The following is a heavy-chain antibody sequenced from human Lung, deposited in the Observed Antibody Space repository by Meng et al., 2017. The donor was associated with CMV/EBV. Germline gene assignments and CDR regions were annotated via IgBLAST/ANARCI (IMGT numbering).Heavy chain of an antibody. D-gene: IGHD2-2*01. Sequence: KVSCKGSGYSFTSYWIGWVRQMPGKGLEWMGIIYPGDSDTRYSPSFQGQVTISADKSISTAYLQWSSLKASDTAMYYCARQVVPAAKANYYYYYGMDVWGQGTTVTVSS. CDR2: IYPGDSDT. J-gene: IGHJ6*02. CDR1: GYSFTSYW. CDR3: ARQVVPAAKANYYYYYGMDV. V-gene: IGHV5-51*01.